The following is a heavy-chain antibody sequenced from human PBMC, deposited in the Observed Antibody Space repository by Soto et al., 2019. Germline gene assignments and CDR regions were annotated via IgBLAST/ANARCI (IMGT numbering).Heavy chain of an antibody. D-gene: IGHD2-2*02. CDR1: ESPISHYS. CDR3: AREYTAWPLAYGLDV. V-gene: IGHV3-21*01. J-gene: IGHJ6*02. CDR2: ISSRSDI. Sequence: PGGPRRLSGIVSESPISHYSINWVRQDPGKGLEWVSSISSRSDIYYADSVKGRFTISRDNAKNSVSLQMNSLRAEDTAVYYCAREYTAWPLAYGLDVWGQGTTVTVSS.